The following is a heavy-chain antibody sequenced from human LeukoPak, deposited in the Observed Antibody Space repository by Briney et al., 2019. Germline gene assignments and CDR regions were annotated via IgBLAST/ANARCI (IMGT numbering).Heavy chain of an antibody. J-gene: IGHJ6*02. CDR2: ISASKGHT. CDR1: GYEFLKYG. D-gene: IGHD3/OR15-3a*01. V-gene: IGHV1-18*01. Sequence: ASVKVSCKASGYEFLKYGISWVRQAPGQGLEWMGWISASKGHTNYAQKLQGRVTMSIDTSTTTACMELRSLNSDDTAVYFCAREDWDDYYYYGMDVWGQGTTVTVSS. CDR3: AREDWDDYYYYGMDV.